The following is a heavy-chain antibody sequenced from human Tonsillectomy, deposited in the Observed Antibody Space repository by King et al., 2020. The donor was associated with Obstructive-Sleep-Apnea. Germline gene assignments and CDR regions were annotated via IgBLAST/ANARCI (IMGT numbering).Heavy chain of an antibody. V-gene: IGHV4-30-4*01. J-gene: IGHJ4*02. CDR2: IYYSGST. CDR3: AREVVRGIIIRYFDY. CDR1: GGSISSGDYY. Sequence: VQLQESGPGLVKPSQTLSLTCPVSGGSISSGDYYWSWIRQPPGKGLEWIGYIYYSGSTYYNPSLKSRVTISVDTSNNQFSLKLSSVTAADTAVYYCAREVVRGIIIRYFDYWGQGTLVTVSS. D-gene: IGHD3-10*01.